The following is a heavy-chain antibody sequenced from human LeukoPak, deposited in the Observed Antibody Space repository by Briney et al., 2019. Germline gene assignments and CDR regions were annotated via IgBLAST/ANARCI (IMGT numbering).Heavy chain of an antibody. CDR2: INPNSGGT. D-gene: IGHD6-19*01. J-gene: IGHJ3*02. CDR1: GYTFTGYY. CDR3: AREIAVAGHDAFDI. Sequence: ASVKVSCKASGYTFTGYYMHWVRQAPGQGLEWMGWINPNSGGTNYAQKFQGWVTMTRDTSISTAYMELSRLRSDDTAVYYCAREIAVAGHDAFDIWGQGTMVTVSS. V-gene: IGHV1-2*04.